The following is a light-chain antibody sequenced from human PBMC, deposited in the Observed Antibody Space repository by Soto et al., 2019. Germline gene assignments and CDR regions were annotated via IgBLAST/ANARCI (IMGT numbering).Light chain of an antibody. Sequence: EIVMTQSPATLSVSPGERATLSCRASQSVTNDLLAWYQQKPGQAPRLLIYGVSTRATGIPARFSGSGSGAEFTLTISSLQSEDVAIYYCQQYGRWPLTFGGGTKVEI. J-gene: IGKJ4*01. CDR2: GVS. CDR1: QSVTND. V-gene: IGKV3-15*01. CDR3: QQYGRWPLT.